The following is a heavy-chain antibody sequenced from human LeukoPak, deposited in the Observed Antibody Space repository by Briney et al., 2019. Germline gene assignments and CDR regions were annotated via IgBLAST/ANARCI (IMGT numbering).Heavy chain of an antibody. D-gene: IGHD3-16*01. CDR1: GFSFSSYA. V-gene: IGHV3-23*01. Sequence: GGSLRLSCEASGFSFSSYAMSWVRQAPGKGLEWVSGIVGGGGSTYYADSVKGRFTISRDNSKNMLYLQMNSLRAEDTAVYYCAKDLGRDYWGQGTLVTVSS. CDR3: AKDLGRDY. CDR2: IVGGGGST. J-gene: IGHJ4*02.